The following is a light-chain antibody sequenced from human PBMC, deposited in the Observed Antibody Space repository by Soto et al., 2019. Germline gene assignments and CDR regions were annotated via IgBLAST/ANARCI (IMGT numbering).Light chain of an antibody. Sequence: QLVLTQPPSVSGAPGQRVTISCTGSSSNIGAGYDVHWYQQLPGTAPKLLIYGNSNRPSGVPDRFPGSKSGTSASLAITGPPAGDEAYYYWQSYDSSLVVFGGGTKLTVL. J-gene: IGLJ2*01. CDR2: GNS. V-gene: IGLV1-40*01. CDR3: QSYDSSLVV. CDR1: SSNIGAGYD.